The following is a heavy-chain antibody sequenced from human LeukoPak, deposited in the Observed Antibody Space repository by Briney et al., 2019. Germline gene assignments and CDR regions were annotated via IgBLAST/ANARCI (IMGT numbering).Heavy chain of an antibody. CDR1: GGSFSGYY. V-gene: IGHV4-34*01. D-gene: IGHD6-6*01. CDR3: VRARIAARPGYFDY. CDR2: INHSGST. J-gene: IGHJ4*02. Sequence: SETLSLTCAVYGGSFSGYYWSWIRQPPGKGLEWIGEINHSGSTNYNPSLKSRVTISVDTSKNQFSLKLSSVTAADTAVYYCVRARIAARPGYFDYWGQGTLVTVSS.